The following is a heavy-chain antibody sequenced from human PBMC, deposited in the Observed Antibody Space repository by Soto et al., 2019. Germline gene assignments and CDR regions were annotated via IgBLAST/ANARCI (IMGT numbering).Heavy chain of an antibody. CDR3: AREGLVPAATPWFDY. Sequence: PGASLRLSSAASGFTFSSYAMHWVRQAPGKGLEWVAVISYDGSNKYYADSVKGRFTISRDNSKNTLYLQMNSLRAEDTAVYYCAREGLVPAATPWFDYWGQGTLVTVSS. D-gene: IGHD2-2*02. CDR1: GFTFSSYA. J-gene: IGHJ4*02. CDR2: ISYDGSNK. V-gene: IGHV3-30-3*01.